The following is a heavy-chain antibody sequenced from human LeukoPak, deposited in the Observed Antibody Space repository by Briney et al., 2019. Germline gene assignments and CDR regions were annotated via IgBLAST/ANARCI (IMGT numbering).Heavy chain of an antibody. V-gene: IGHV4-4*07. CDR1: GGSISSYY. D-gene: IGHD3-3*01. CDR3: ARGYDFWSGYYFDY. Sequence: SETLSLTCTVSGGSISSYYWSWIRQPAGKGLEWIGRMYTSGSANYNPSLKSRVTMSVDTSKNQFSLKLSSVTAADTAVYYCARGYDFWSGYYFDYWGQGTLVTVSS. J-gene: IGHJ4*02. CDR2: MYTSGSA.